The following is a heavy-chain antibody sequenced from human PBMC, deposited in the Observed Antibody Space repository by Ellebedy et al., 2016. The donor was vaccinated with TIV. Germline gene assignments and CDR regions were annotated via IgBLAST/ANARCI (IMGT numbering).Heavy chain of an antibody. CDR3: ARSKITIFGVTDTFDI. V-gene: IGHV4-34*01. Sequence: SQTLSLTCAVYRVSFSGYYWSWIRQPPGKGLEWIGEINHSGSTNYNPSLKSRVTISVDTSKNQYSLRLSSVTAADTAVYYCARSKITIFGVTDTFDIWGQGTVVTVSS. CDR1: RVSFSGYY. CDR2: INHSGST. D-gene: IGHD3-3*01. J-gene: IGHJ3*02.